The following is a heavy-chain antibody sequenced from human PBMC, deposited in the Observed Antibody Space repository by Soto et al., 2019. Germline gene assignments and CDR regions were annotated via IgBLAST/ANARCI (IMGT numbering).Heavy chain of an antibody. J-gene: IGHJ4*02. V-gene: IGHV4-31*03. Sequence: QVQLQESGPGSVKPSQTLSLTCTVSGDSISRGGYYWSWIRQRPGEGLEWIGYIYYSASTDYNPSLKSRVTISADKSKNQFSLRLSSVTAADTAVYYCARGLQLGYWGQGTLVTVSA. CDR3: ARGLQLGY. D-gene: IGHD3-10*01. CDR2: IYYSAST. CDR1: GDSISRGGYY.